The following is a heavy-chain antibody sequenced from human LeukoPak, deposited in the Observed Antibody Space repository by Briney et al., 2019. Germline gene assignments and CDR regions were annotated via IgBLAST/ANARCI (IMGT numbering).Heavy chain of an antibody. CDR3: ARWLQLEGYFDY. D-gene: IGHD5-24*01. CDR1: GYTFTSQY. CDR2: INPSGGST. Sequence: TSVKVSCKASGYTFTSQYMHWVRQAPGQGLEWMGIINPSGGSTTYAQKFEGRVTMTRNTSISTAYMELSSLRSEDTAVYYCARWLQLEGYFDYWGQGTLVTVSS. V-gene: IGHV1-46*01. J-gene: IGHJ4*02.